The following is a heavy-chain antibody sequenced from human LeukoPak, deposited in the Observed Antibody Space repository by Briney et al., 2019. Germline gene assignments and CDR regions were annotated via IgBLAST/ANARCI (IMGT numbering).Heavy chain of an antibody. CDR3: ARVKGPNYYFDY. J-gene: IGHJ4*02. D-gene: IGHD1-1*01. V-gene: IGHV4-39*07. CDR1: GGSISSSSYY. CDR2: IYYSGST. Sequence: SSETLSLTCTVSGGSISSSSYYWGWIRQPPGKGLEWIGSIYYSGSTYYNPSLKSRVTISVDTSKNQFSLKLSSVTAADTAVYYCARVKGPNYYFDYWGQGTLVTVSS.